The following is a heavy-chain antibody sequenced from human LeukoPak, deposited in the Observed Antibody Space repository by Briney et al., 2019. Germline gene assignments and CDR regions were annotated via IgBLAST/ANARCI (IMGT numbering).Heavy chain of an antibody. CDR3: ARDRQDGTTKAFDI. J-gene: IGHJ3*02. V-gene: IGHV1-46*01. CDR1: GYTFTSYY. D-gene: IGHD1-1*01. Sequence: GASVKVSCKASGYTFTSYYMHWVRLAPGQGLEWMGIINPSGGSTSYAQKFQGRVTMTRDTSTSTVYMELSSLRSEDTAVYYCARDRQDGTTKAFDIWAKGQWSPSLQ. CDR2: INPSGGST.